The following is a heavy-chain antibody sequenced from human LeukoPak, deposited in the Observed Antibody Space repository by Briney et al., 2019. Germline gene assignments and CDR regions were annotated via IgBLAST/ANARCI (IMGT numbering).Heavy chain of an antibody. CDR1: GFTFSDYY. J-gene: IGHJ4*02. V-gene: IGHV3-11*01. Sequence: GGSLRLSCSASGFTFSDYYMTWIRQAPGKGLEYVSYISGSGRIIYYADSVEGRFTIPRDNAKNALYLQMNTLRAEDTAVYYCARDLVDYWGQGTLVTVSS. CDR3: ARDLVDY. CDR2: ISGSGRII.